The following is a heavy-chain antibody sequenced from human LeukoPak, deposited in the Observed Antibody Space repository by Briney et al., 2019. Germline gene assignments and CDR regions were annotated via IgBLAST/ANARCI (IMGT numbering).Heavy chain of an antibody. D-gene: IGHD4-23*01. CDR2: IIPILGIA. CDR1: GPTFSRYT. Sequence: GASVKVSCKAAGPTFSRYTISWVRQAPGQGREWMGRIIPILGIANYAQKFQGRVTITADKSTSTAYMELSSLRSEDTAVYYCARDIRDYGGNLPSDYWGQGTLVTVSS. CDR3: ARDIRDYGGNLPSDY. J-gene: IGHJ4*02. V-gene: IGHV1-69*04.